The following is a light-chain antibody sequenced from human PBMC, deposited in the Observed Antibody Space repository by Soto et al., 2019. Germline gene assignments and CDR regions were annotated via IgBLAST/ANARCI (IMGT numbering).Light chain of an antibody. CDR1: QGIRID. V-gene: IGKV1-6*01. J-gene: IGKJ1*01. Sequence: AIQMTQSPSSLSASVGDRVTITCRARQGIRIDLGWYQQKPGKSPKLLIYAASTLQTGVPSRFSGSGSGTDFTLTIGSLQPEDFATYYCLQDYNFPWTFGQGTKVDIK. CDR3: LQDYNFPWT. CDR2: AAS.